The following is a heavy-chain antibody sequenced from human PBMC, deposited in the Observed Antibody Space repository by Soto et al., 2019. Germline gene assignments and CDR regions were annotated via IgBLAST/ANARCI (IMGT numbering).Heavy chain of an antibody. CDR2: IKQDGSEK. J-gene: IGHJ3*02. Sequence: GGSLRLSCAASGFTFSSYWMSWVRQAPGKGLEWVANIKQDGSEKYYVDSVKGRFTISRDNAKNSLYLQMNSLRAEDTAVYYCARDPVAGLHDAFDIWGQGTMVTVSS. CDR1: GFTFSSYW. V-gene: IGHV3-7*01. D-gene: IGHD6-19*01. CDR3: ARDPVAGLHDAFDI.